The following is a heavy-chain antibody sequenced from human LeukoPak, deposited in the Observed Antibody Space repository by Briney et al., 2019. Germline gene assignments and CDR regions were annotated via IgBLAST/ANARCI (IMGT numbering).Heavy chain of an antibody. V-gene: IGHV7-4-1*02. CDR1: GYTFTTYA. CDR2: INTNTGNP. D-gene: IGHD2-15*01. J-gene: IGHJ4*02. CDR3: ARGYCSGGSCSLVDY. Sequence: ASVKVSCKASGYTFTTYAMIWVRQAPGQGLEWMGWINTNTGNPTYAQGFTGRFVFSLDTSVSTAYLQISSLKAEDTAVYYCARGYCSGGSCSLVDYWGQGTLVTVSS.